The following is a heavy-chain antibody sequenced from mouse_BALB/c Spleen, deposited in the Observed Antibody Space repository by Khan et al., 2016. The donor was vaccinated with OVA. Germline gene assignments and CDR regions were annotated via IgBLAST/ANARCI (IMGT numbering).Heavy chain of an antibody. J-gene: IGHJ3*01. Sequence: VQLQQSGTVLARPGASVKMSCKASGYSFTSYWMHWVKQRPGQGLEWIGAIYPGNSDTSYNQKFKGKAKLTAVTSASTVYMELSSLTNEDSAVYYCTDGNYVGWFAYWGQGTLVTVSA. CDR1: GYSFTSYW. CDR3: TDGNYVGWFAY. CDR2: IYPGNSDT. V-gene: IGHV1-5*01. D-gene: IGHD2-1*01.